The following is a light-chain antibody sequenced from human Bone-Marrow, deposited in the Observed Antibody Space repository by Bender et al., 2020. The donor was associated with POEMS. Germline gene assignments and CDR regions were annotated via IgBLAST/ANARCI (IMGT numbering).Light chain of an antibody. CDR1: SSDVGGYNY. Sequence: QSALTQPASASGSPGQSITISCTGTSSDVGGYNYVSWYQQHPGKAPKFMIYDVVHRPSGVSSRFSGSKSGNEASLTISGLQAEDEADYYCTSYTSSDTVLFGGGTKLTVL. CDR2: DVV. CDR3: TSYTSSDTVL. J-gene: IGLJ2*01. V-gene: IGLV2-14*01.